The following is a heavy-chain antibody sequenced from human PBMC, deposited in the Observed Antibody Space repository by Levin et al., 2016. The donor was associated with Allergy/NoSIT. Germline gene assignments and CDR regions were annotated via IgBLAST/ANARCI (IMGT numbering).Heavy chain of an antibody. D-gene: IGHD5-12*01. J-gene: IGHJ4*02. CDR3: ARHRLDSGYDARSFVY. V-gene: IGHV4-59*08. Sequence: SETLSLTCTVSTDSFSSYYWSWVRQSPGKGPEWIGYIYYTGGTNFNPSLKSRVTISVDTSRNQFSLKLSSVTAADTAVYYCARHRLDSGYDARSFVYWGQGALVTVSS. CDR2: IYYTGGT. CDR1: TDSFSSYY.